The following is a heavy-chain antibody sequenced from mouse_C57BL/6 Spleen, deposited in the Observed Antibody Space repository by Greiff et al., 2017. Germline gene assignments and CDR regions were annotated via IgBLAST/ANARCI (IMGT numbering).Heavy chain of an antibody. J-gene: IGHJ1*03. CDR2: IHPSDSDT. CDR3: ASTTVVATNFDV. CDR1: GYTFTSYW. Sequence: QVQLQQPGAELVKPGASVKVSCKASGYTFTSYWMHWVKQRPGQGLEWIGRIHPSDSDTNYNQNFKSKATLTVDKSSSTAYMQLSSLTSEDSAVYYCASTTVVATNFDVWGTGTTVTVSS. D-gene: IGHD1-1*01. V-gene: IGHV1-74*01.